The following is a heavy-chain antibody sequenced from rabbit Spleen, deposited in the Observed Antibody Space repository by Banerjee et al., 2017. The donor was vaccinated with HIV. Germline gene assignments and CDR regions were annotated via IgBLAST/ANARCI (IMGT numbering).Heavy chain of an antibody. D-gene: IGHD6-1*01. V-gene: IGHV1S40*01. J-gene: IGHJ6*01. CDR1: GFDFSSSDD. CDR3: ARDTASSFSSYGMYL. Sequence: QSLEESGGDLVKSGASLTLTCKASGFDFSSSDDICWVRQAPGKGLEWISCIVGSSSGFTYSATWAKGRFTCSKTSSTTVTLQMTSLTVADTATYFCARDTASSFSSYGMYLWGPGTLVTVS. CDR2: IVGSSSGFT.